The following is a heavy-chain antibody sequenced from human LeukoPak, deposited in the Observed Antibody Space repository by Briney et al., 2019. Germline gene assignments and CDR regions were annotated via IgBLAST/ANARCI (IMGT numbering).Heavy chain of an antibody. CDR2: FDPEDGET. CDR1: GYTLTELS. Sequence: GASVKVSCKVSGYTLTELSMHWVRQAPGKGLEWMGGFDPEDGETIYAQKFQGRVTMTEDTSTDTAYMELSSLRSEDTAVYYCATGDPNRIVVVPAAMRDYYYYMDVWGKGTTVTVS. CDR3: ATGDPNRIVVVPAAMRDYYYYMDV. V-gene: IGHV1-24*01. D-gene: IGHD2-2*01. J-gene: IGHJ6*03.